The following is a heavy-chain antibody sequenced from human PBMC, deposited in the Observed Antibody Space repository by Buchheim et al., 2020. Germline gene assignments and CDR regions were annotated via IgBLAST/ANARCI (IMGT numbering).Heavy chain of an antibody. Sequence: QVQLVESGGGVVQPGRSLRLFCAVYGFILSNYGMHGARHAPGEGLEWVAVIASDGSKNYYADSVKGRFTISRDNSKHKLYLQMNSLRSEDTAVYYCAKDFSYVYFFDFWGQGTL. CDR2: IASDGSKN. CDR3: AKDFSYVYFFDF. D-gene: IGHD3-10*02. J-gene: IGHJ4*02. CDR1: GFILSNYG. V-gene: IGHV3-30*18.